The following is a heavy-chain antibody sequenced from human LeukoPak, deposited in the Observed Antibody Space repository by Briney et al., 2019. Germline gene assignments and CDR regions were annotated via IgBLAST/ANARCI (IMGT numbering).Heavy chain of an antibody. V-gene: IGHV1-69*06. Sequence: SVKVSCKASGGTFSSYAISWVRQAPGQGLEWMGGIIPIFGTANYAQKFQGRVTITADKSTSTAYMELSSLRSEDTAVYYCASGNEPKEDYLDYWGQGTLVTVSS. CDR2: IIPIFGTA. CDR3: ASGNEPKEDYLDY. J-gene: IGHJ4*02. D-gene: IGHD1-1*01. CDR1: GGTFSSYA.